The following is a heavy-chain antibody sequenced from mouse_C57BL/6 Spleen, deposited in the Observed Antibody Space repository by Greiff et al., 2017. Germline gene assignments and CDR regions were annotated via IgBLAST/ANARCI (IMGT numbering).Heavy chain of an antibody. D-gene: IGHD1-1*01. J-gene: IGHJ2*01. CDR1: GYTFTSYW. CDR2: IYPGSGST. CDR3: ARRWDPDYYGYYFDY. V-gene: IGHV1-55*01. Sequence: QVQLQQPGAELVKPGASVKMSCKASGYTFTSYWITWVKQRPGQGLEWIGDIYPGSGSTNYNEKFKSKATLTVDTSSSTAYMQLSSLTSEDSAVXYCARRWDPDYYGYYFDYWGQGTTLTVSS.